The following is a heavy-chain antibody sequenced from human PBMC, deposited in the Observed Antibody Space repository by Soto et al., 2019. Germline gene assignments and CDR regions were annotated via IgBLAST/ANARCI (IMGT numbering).Heavy chain of an antibody. CDR1: GGSVSSGTYY. V-gene: IGHV4-61*01. J-gene: IGHJ5*02. CDR3: SRAAVGSSWYFVWFDP. CDR2: IYYSGST. Sequence: QVQLQESGPGLVKPSETLSLTCTVSGGSVSSGTYYWSWIRQPPGKGLEWIGYIYYSGSTNYNPSLKSRVTISVDTTKNQFSLKLSSVSAADTAMYYCSRAAVGSSWYFVWFDPWGQGTLVTLSS. D-gene: IGHD6-13*01.